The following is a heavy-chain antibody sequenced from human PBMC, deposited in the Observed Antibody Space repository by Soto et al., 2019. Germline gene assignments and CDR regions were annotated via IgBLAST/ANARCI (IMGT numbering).Heavy chain of an antibody. CDR3: AKNSLYSHSSSSA. D-gene: IGHD6-6*01. CDR2: ISSNGGST. V-gene: IGHV3-64*04. J-gene: IGHJ4*02. Sequence: PGGSLRLSCSASGFTFSSYAMHWVRQAPGKGLEYVSAISSNGGSTYYADSVKGRFTISRDNSKNTLYLQMNSLRAEDTAVYYCAKNSLYSHSSSSAWGQGTLVTVSS. CDR1: GFTFSSYA.